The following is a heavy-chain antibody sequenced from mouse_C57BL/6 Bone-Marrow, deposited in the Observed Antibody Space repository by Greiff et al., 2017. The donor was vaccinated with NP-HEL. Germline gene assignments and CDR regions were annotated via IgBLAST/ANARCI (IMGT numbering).Heavy chain of an antibody. Sequence: VQLQQSGAELVRPGASVKLSCTASGFNIKDDYMHWVKQRPEQGLEWIGWIDPENGDTEYASKFQGKATITADTSSNTAYLQLSSLTSEDTAVYYCTSSSGYTYGGQGTLVTVSA. CDR2: IDPENGDT. CDR3: TSSSGYTY. V-gene: IGHV14-4*01. D-gene: IGHD3-2*02. J-gene: IGHJ3*01. CDR1: GFNIKDDY.